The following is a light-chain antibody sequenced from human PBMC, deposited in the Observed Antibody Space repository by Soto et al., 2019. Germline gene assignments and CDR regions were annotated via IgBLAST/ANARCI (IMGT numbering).Light chain of an antibody. V-gene: IGLV2-14*01. Sequence: QSALTQPASVSGSPGQSITISCTGTSSDVGGYNYVSWYQQHPGKAPKVVIYEVSNRPSWISNRFSGSKSVNTASLTISGLQAEDEADYYCSSYTSSSTLVFGGGTKLTVL. CDR2: EVS. J-gene: IGLJ2*01. CDR1: SSDVGGYNY. CDR3: SSYTSSSTLV.